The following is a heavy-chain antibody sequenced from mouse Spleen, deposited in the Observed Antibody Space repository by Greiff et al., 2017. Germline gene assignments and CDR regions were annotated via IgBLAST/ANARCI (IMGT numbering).Heavy chain of an antibody. CDR1: GFSLTSYG. V-gene: IGHV2-6-1*01. D-gene: IGHD2-12*01. CDR2: IWSDGST. CDR3: ARQGGYYHLWAMDY. Sequence: QVQLQQSGPGLVAPSQSLSITCTVSGFSLTSYGVHWVRQPPGKGLEWLVVIWSDGSTTYNSALKSRLSISKDNSKSQVFLKMNSLQTDDTAMYYCARQGGYYHLWAMDYWGQGTSVTVSS. J-gene: IGHJ4*01.